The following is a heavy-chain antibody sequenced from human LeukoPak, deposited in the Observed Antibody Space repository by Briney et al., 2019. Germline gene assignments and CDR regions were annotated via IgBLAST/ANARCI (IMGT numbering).Heavy chain of an antibody. CDR3: AREYDFWSGYHLLFSPLDY. CDR1: GYTFTSYG. V-gene: IGHV1-18*01. CDR2: ISAYNGNT. D-gene: IGHD3-3*01. Sequence: GASVNVSCKASGYTFTSYGISWVRQAPGQGLEGMGWISAYNGNTNYAQKLQGRVTMTTDTSTSTAYMELRSLRSDDTAVYYCAREYDFWSGYHLLFSPLDYWGQGTLVTVSS. J-gene: IGHJ4*02.